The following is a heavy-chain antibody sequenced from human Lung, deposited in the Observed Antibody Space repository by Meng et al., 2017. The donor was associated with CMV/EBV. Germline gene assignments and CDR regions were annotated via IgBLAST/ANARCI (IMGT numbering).Heavy chain of an antibody. Sequence: SVXVSXXASGGTFSSYAISWVRQAPGQGLEWMGGIIPIFGTANYAQKFQGRVTITTDESTSTAYMELSSLRSEDTAVYYCARGGYQLLVYYYYYGMDVWGTGTXVPVAS. CDR1: GGTFSSYA. J-gene: IGHJ6*04. CDR3: ARGGYQLLVYYYYYGMDV. D-gene: IGHD2-2*01. V-gene: IGHV1-69*05. CDR2: IIPIFGTA.